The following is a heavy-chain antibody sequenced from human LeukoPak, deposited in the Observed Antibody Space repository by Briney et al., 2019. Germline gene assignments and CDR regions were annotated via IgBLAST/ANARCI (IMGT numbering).Heavy chain of an antibody. Sequence: PSETLSLTCSVSGGSISGYYWSWIRQPPGKGLEWIGEINHSGSTNYNPSLKSRVTISVDTSKNQFSLKLSSVTAADTAVYYCARGRAYCSSTSCWSGWFDPWGQGTLVTVSS. CDR3: ARGRAYCSSTSCWSGWFDP. CDR1: GGSISGYY. D-gene: IGHD2-2*01. J-gene: IGHJ5*02. CDR2: INHSGST. V-gene: IGHV4-34*01.